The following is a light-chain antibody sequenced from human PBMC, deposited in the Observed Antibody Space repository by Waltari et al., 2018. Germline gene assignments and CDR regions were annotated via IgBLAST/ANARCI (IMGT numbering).Light chain of an antibody. CDR3: QQRRNWPLT. V-gene: IGKV3-11*01. Sequence: DIVLTQSPAILSLSPGERASLSCRASQSVTNYLAWYQQKPGQAPRLLIYDTSNRATGIPARFSGSGFGTDFALTICSLAPEDFAVYYCQQRRNWPLTFGGGTKVEIK. CDR2: DTS. J-gene: IGKJ4*01. CDR1: QSVTNY.